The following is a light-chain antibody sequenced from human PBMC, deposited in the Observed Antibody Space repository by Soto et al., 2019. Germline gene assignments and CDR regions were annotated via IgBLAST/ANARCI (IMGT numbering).Light chain of an antibody. CDR3: QQYGSSPS. V-gene: IGKV3-20*01. Sequence: EIVLTQSPGTLSLSPGERATLSCRASQSVSSSYLAWYQQKPGQAPRLLIYGASSRATGIPDRFSGSGSGTDSTLTISRLEPEDFAVYYRQQYGSSPSFGQGTRLEIK. CDR1: QSVSSSY. CDR2: GAS. J-gene: IGKJ5*01.